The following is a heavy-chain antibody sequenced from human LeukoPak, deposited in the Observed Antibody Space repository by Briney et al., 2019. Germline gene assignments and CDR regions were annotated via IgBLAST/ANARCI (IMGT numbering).Heavy chain of an antibody. V-gene: IGHV4-4*07. CDR3: ARYYYHSSGYYYFDY. CDR1: GGSISSYY. D-gene: IGHD3-22*01. Sequence: SETLSLTCTVSGGSISSYYWSWIRHPAGKGLEWIGRIYTSGSTNYNPSLKSRVAMSVDTSKNQFSLKLSSVTAADTAVYYCARYYYHSSGYYYFDYWGQGTLVTVPS. J-gene: IGHJ4*02. CDR2: IYTSGST.